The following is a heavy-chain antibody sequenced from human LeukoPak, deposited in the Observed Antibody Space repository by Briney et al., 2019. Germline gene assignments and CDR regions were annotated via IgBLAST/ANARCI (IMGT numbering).Heavy chain of an antibody. D-gene: IGHD3-22*01. CDR3: ARDLKGAIGYYDSSGYYPSGTFDI. J-gene: IGHJ3*02. CDR1: GFTFSSYA. V-gene: IGHV3-30*04. Sequence: GRSLRLSCAASGFTFSSYAIHWARQAPGKGLELVAVISYDGSKKYYEDSVKGRFTISRDNSKNTLYLQMNRLRAEDTAVYYCARDLKGAIGYYDSSGYYPSGTFDIWGQGTMVTVSS. CDR2: ISYDGSKK.